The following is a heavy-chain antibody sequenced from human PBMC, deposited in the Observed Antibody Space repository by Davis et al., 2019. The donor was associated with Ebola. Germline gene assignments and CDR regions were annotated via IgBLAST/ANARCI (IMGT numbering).Heavy chain of an antibody. CDR3: ARVRAYYDFWSGYHYYGMDV. Sequence: ASVKVSCKASGYTFTSYYIHWVRQAPGQGLEWMGIINPSGGSTSYAQKFQGRVTMTRDTSTSTVYMELSSLRSEDTAVYYCARVRAYYDFWSGYHYYGMDVWGQGTTVTVSS. D-gene: IGHD3-3*01. CDR2: INPSGGST. V-gene: IGHV1-46*01. J-gene: IGHJ6*02. CDR1: GYTFTSYY.